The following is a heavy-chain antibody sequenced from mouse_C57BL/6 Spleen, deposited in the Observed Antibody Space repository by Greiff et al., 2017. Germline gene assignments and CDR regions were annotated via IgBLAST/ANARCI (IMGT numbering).Heavy chain of an antibody. V-gene: IGHV5-17*01. D-gene: IGHD2-14*01. J-gene: IGHJ4*01. CDR3: AREGYVYAMDY. Sequence: EVKLMESGGGLVKPGGSLKLSCAASGFTFSDYGMHWVRQAPEKGLEWVAYISSGSSTIYYADTVKGRFTISRDNAKNTLFLQMTSLRSEDTAMYYCAREGYVYAMDYWGQGTSVTVSS. CDR2: ISSGSSTI. CDR1: GFTFSDYG.